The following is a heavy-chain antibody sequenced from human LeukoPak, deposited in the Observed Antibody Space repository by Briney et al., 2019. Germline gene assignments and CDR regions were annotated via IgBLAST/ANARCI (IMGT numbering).Heavy chain of an antibody. Sequence: SETLSLTCTVSGGSISSYYWSWIRQPPGKGLEWIGYIYYSGSTNYNPSLKSRVTISVDTSKNQFSLKLSSVTAAVTAVYYCARLGYSSSGSYQFDPWGQGTLVTVSS. V-gene: IGHV4-59*01. CDR3: ARLGYSSSGSYQFDP. D-gene: IGHD6-13*01. CDR1: GGSISSYY. J-gene: IGHJ5*02. CDR2: IYYSGST.